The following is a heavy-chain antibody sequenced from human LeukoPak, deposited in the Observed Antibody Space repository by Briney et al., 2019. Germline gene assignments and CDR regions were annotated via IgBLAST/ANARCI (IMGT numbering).Heavy chain of an antibody. D-gene: IGHD2-21*01. CDR1: GFTFSVYW. J-gene: IGHJ4*02. CDR2: IKQDGSEK. V-gene: IGHV3-7*01. CDR3: ARDPQYCAGDCHYGRFDY. Sequence: PGGSLRLSCAASGFTFSVYWMTWVRQAPGKGLEWVANIKQDGSEKYYVDSVKGRFTISRDNAKNSLYLQMNSLRAEDTAEYYCARDPQYCAGDCHYGRFDYWGQGTLVTVSS.